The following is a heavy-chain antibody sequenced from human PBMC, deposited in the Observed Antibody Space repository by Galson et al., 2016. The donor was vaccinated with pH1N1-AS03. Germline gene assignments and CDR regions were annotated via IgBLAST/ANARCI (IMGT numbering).Heavy chain of an antibody. Sequence: SLRLSCAASGFVFSNYAMTWVRQAPGKGLEWVSSISGSGGSTYYADSVKGRFAISRDNSKNTLYLQMNSLRVEDTAVYYCANGWSSRGAGDWGQGTLVTVSS. D-gene: IGHD6-19*01. CDR2: ISGSGGST. V-gene: IGHV3-23*01. J-gene: IGHJ1*01. CDR3: ANGWSSRGAGD. CDR1: GFVFSNYA.